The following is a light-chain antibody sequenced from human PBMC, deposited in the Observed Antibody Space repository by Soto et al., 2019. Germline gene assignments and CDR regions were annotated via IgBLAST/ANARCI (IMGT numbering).Light chain of an antibody. J-gene: IGLJ1*01. V-gene: IGLV1-44*01. CDR2: SNN. Sequence: QSVLPQPPSASGTPGQRVTISCSGSSSNIGSNTVNWYQQLPGTAPKLFIHSNNQRPSGVPDRFSGSKSGTSASLAISGLQSEDEADYYCAAWDDSLKGYVFGTGTKVTVL. CDR1: SSNIGSNT. CDR3: AAWDDSLKGYV.